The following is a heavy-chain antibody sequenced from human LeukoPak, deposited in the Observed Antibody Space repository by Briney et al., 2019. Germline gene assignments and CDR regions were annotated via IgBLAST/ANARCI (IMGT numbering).Heavy chain of an antibody. CDR2: SNHFGST. D-gene: IGHD5-18*01. CDR3: ARGRLQLWSFPLPYNHYAIDV. Sequence: SETLSLTCAVSGESLSGYFWTWIRQPPGKGLEWIGESNHFGSTDHNPSLKSRVTISVDTSKKQFSLSVRSVTDADTAVYFCARGRLQLWSFPLPYNHYAIDVWGQGTTVTVSS. CDR1: GESLSGYF. V-gene: IGHV4-34*01. J-gene: IGHJ6*02.